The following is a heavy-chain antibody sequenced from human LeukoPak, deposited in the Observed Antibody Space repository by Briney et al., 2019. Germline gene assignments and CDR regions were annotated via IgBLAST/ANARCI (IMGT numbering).Heavy chain of an antibody. Sequence: GGSLRLSCAASGFTFSGSAMHWVRQASGKGLEWVGRIRSNGNGYATAYAASVKGRFTISRDDSENTAYLQMNSLETEDTAVYYCTTLAALAGTGPRFWYFDLWGRGTLVTVSS. CDR3: TTLAALAGTGPRFWYFDL. V-gene: IGHV3-73*01. CDR1: GFTFSGSA. CDR2: IRSNGNGYAT. J-gene: IGHJ2*01. D-gene: IGHD6-13*01.